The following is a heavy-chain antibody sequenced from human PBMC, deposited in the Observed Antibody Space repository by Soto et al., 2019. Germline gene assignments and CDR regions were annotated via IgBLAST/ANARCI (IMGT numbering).Heavy chain of an antibody. CDR2: IIPIFGTA. V-gene: IGHV1-69*13. CDR3: AESRTYYDFWSGNNRFDP. CDR1: GGTFSSYA. Sequence: ASVKVSCKASGGTFSSYAISWVRQAPGQGLEWMGGIIPIFGTANYAQKFQGRVTITADESTSTAYMELSSLRSEDTAVYYCAESRTYYDFWSGNNRFDPWGQGTLVTVSS. D-gene: IGHD3-3*01. J-gene: IGHJ5*02.